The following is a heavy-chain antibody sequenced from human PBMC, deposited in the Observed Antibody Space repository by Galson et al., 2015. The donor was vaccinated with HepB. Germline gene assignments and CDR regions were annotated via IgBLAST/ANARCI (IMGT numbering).Heavy chain of an antibody. V-gene: IGHV3-23*01. Sequence: SLRLSCAASGITFSTYAMSWLRQAPGKGLEWVSAIKPGGVGTKYADSVEGRFTISRDNSKNTLYLQMNSLRVEDTALYFCAKGSTWNAFDVWGQGKMGADSS. CDR3: AKGSTWNAFDV. J-gene: IGHJ3*01. CDR2: IKPGGVGT. D-gene: IGHD6-13*01. CDR1: GITFSTYA.